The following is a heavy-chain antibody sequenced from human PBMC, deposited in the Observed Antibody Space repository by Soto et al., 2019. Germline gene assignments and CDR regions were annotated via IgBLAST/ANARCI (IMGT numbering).Heavy chain of an antibody. V-gene: IGHV3-74*01. Sequence: EVQLVESGGGLVQPGGSLRLSCAASGFSFSDLWMHWVRQAPGKGLVWVSRVTTDGSGTAYADSVKGRFTISRDNAKNMVYLQMNNLRVEDTAVYYCVGDVRYNNDPTFDYWGQGTLVTVSS. CDR2: VTTDGSGT. D-gene: IGHD5-12*01. J-gene: IGHJ4*02. CDR1: GFSFSDLW. CDR3: VGDVRYNNDPTFDY.